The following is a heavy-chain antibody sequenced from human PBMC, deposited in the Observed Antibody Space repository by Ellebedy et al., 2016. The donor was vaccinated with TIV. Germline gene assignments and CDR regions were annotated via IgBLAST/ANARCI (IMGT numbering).Heavy chain of an antibody. Sequence: GESLKISCAASGFTFSIYAMNWVRQAPGKGLEWVSGISGSGGNTFYADSVKGRFTISRDNSKNTVYLQMNSLRAEDTAVYYCAKREAAAGDYRYYGMDVWGQGTTVTVSS. CDR3: AKREAAAGDYRYYGMDV. D-gene: IGHD4-17*01. J-gene: IGHJ6*02. CDR2: ISGSGGNT. V-gene: IGHV3-23*01. CDR1: GFTFSIYA.